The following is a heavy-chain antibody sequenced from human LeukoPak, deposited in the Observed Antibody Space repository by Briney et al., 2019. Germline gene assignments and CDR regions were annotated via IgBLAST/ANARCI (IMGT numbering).Heavy chain of an antibody. Sequence: ASVKVSCKASGYTFTSYYMHWVRQAPGQGLEWMGRINPNSGGTNYAQKFQGRVTMTRDTSINTAYMELSRLRSDDTAVYYCARLMVRGVIRPYWGQGTLVTVSS. CDR2: INPNSGGT. CDR3: ARLMVRGVIRPY. V-gene: IGHV1-2*06. CDR1: GYTFTSYY. J-gene: IGHJ4*02. D-gene: IGHD3-10*01.